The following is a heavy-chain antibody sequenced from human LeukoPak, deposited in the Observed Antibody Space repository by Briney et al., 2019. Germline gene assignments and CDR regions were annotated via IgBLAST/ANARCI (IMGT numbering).Heavy chain of an antibody. Sequence: ASVMVSCKASGYTFTSYYMHWVRQAPGQGLEWMAIINPSGGSTSYTQKFQGRVTMTRDTSTSTVYMELSSLRSEDTAIYYCARVGVPGATSSWLSAWGQGTLVTVSS. V-gene: IGHV1-46*01. CDR3: ARVGVPGATSSWLSA. CDR1: GYTFTSYY. J-gene: IGHJ5*02. CDR2: INPSGGST. D-gene: IGHD6-13*01.